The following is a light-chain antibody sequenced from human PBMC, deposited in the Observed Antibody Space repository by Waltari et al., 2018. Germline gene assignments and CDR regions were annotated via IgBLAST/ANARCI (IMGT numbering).Light chain of an antibody. V-gene: IGLV2-14*01. CDR2: EVT. CDR3: CSYTNTNQWI. CDR1: SRDVDFYDS. J-gene: IGLJ2*01. Sequence: QSALTQPASVSGSPGQSITISCSGVSRDVDFYDSVSWYQQHPDKAPKLIISEVTHRPSGVPDLFSSSQSDNTVTLTISCLHAEDEAEYYCCSYTNTNQWIFGGGTKVTVL.